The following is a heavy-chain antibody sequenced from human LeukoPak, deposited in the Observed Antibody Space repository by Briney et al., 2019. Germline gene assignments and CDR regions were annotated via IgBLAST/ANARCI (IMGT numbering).Heavy chain of an antibody. CDR2: IRYDGSNK. D-gene: IGHD6-6*01. J-gene: IGHJ4*02. V-gene: IGHV3-30*02. CDR3: AKDLLAARPSVQYFDY. Sequence: GGSLRLSCAASGFTFSSYGMQWVRQAPGKGLEGVAFIRYDGSNKYYADSVKGRFTISRDNSKNTLYLQMNSLRAEDTAVYYCAKDLLAARPSVQYFDYWGQGTLVTVSS. CDR1: GFTFSSYG.